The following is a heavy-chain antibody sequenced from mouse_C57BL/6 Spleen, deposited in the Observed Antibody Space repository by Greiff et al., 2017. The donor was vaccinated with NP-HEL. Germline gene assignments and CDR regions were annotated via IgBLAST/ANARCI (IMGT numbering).Heavy chain of an antibody. CDR3: ARTYDGYPAWFAY. CDR1: GYTFTSYG. CDR2: IYPRSGNT. V-gene: IGHV1-81*01. Sequence: LQESGAELARPGASVKLSCKASGYTFTSYGISWVKQRTGQGLEWIGEIYPRSGNTYYNEKFKGKATLTADKSSSTAYMELRSLTSEDSAVYFCARTYDGYPAWFAYWGQGTLVTVSA. J-gene: IGHJ3*01. D-gene: IGHD2-3*01.